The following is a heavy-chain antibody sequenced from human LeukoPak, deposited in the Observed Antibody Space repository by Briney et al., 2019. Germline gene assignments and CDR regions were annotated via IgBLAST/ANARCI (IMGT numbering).Heavy chain of an antibody. Sequence: ASVKVSCKASGYTFTDYYMHWVRQAPGQGLEWMGWINPNSGGTNYAQKFQGRVAMTRDTSISTAYMELSRLGSDDTAVYFCARAPTLYSSGSFRDDYWGQGTLVTVSS. J-gene: IGHJ4*02. CDR1: GYTFTDYY. CDR2: INPNSGGT. D-gene: IGHD6-19*01. CDR3: ARAPTLYSSGSFRDDY. V-gene: IGHV1-2*02.